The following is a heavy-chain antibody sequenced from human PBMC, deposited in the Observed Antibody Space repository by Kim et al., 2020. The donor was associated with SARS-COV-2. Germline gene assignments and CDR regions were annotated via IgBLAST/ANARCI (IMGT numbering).Heavy chain of an antibody. CDR3: ASSDPYYFDH. CDR1: GLTFSRYT. Sequence: GGSLRLSCAASGLTFSRYTMNWVRQTPGKGLEWVASIKSDSSATYYADSVRGRFTISRDNAKNSLYLQMNSLRPEDTAVYFCASSDPYYFDHWGQGTLVTVSS. CDR2: IKSDSSAT. J-gene: IGHJ4*02. V-gene: IGHV3-48*04.